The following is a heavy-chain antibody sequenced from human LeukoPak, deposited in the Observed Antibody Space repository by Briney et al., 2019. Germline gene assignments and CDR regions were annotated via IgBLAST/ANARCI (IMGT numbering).Heavy chain of an antibody. CDR3: ARWNSYGYVGTIDY. J-gene: IGHJ4*02. CDR1: GGSISSYY. V-gene: IGHV4-59*01. Sequence: PSETLSLTCTVSGGSISSYYWSWIRQPPGKGLEWIGYIYYSGSTNYNPSLKSRVTISVDTSKNQFSLKLSSVTAADTAVYYCARWNSYGYVGTIDYWGQGTLVTVSS. D-gene: IGHD5-18*01. CDR2: IYYSGST.